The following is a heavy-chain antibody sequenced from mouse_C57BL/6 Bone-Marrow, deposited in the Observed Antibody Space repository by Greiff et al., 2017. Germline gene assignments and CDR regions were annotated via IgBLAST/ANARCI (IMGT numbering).Heavy chain of an antibody. CDR1: GYTFTEYT. CDR3: ARHVFYGYEFAY. V-gene: IGHV1-62-2*01. D-gene: IGHD2-2*01. J-gene: IGHJ3*01. Sequence: QVQLQQSGAELVKPGASVKLSCKASGYTFTEYTIHWVKQRSGQGLEWIGWFYPGSGSIKYNEKFKDKATLTADKSSRTVYIELSRLTSEDSAVYFCARHVFYGYEFAYWGQGTLVTVSA. CDR2: FYPGSGSI.